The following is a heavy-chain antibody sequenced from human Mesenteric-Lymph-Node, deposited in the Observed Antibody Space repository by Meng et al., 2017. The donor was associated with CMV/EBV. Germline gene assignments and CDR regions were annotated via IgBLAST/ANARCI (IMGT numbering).Heavy chain of an antibody. CDR3: ARDRPRYVDGRQGYHYFYALDV. Sequence: GESLKISCEASGFAMNTHYMSWVRQAPGKGLEWVSLIYADGSTYYADPVKGRFTISRDSSKNTLQLHMSRLGPEDTAVYYCARDRPRYVDGRQGYHYFYALDVWGQGTTVTVSS. J-gene: IGHJ6*02. V-gene: IGHV3-66*02. CDR2: IYADGST. D-gene: IGHD2-2*01. CDR1: GFAMNTHY.